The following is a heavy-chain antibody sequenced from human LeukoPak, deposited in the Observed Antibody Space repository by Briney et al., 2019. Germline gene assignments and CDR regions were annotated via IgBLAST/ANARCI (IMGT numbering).Heavy chain of an antibody. Sequence: PSETLSLTCTVSGGSISSSSYYWGWIRQPPGKGLEWIGSIYYSGSTYYNPSLKSRVTISVDTSKNQFSLKLSSVTAADTAVYYCARVGFSVAIDYWGQGTLVTVSS. J-gene: IGHJ4*02. CDR2: IYYSGST. D-gene: IGHD6-19*01. CDR3: ARVGFSVAIDY. V-gene: IGHV4-39*01. CDR1: GGSISSSSYY.